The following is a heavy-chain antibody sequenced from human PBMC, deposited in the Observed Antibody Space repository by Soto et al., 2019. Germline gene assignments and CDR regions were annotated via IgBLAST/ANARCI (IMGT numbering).Heavy chain of an antibody. V-gene: IGHV3-7*03. CDR3: ARDGTGYSSSWYEGHWFDP. CDR2: IKQDGSEK. D-gene: IGHD6-13*01. CDR1: AFTFSSPW. Sequence: GGSLRLSCAASAFTFSSPWMSWVRQAPGKGLEWVANIKQDGSEKYYVDSVKGRFTISRDNAKNSLYLQMNSLRAEDTAVYYCARDGTGYSSSWYEGHWFDPWGQRTLVPVSP. J-gene: IGHJ5*02.